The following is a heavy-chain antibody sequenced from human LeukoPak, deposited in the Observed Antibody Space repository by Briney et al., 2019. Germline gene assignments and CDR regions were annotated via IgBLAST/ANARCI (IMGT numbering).Heavy chain of an antibody. CDR3: GYGSGTNYYYYGMDV. CDR2: IIPIFGIA. CDR1: GGTFSSYA. Sequence: ASVKVSCKASGGTFSSYAISWVRQAPGQGLEWMGRIIPIFGIANYAQKFQGRVTITADKSTSTAYMELSSLRSEDTAVYYCGYGSGTNYYYYGMDVWGKGTTVTVSS. J-gene: IGHJ6*04. D-gene: IGHD3-10*01. V-gene: IGHV1-69*04.